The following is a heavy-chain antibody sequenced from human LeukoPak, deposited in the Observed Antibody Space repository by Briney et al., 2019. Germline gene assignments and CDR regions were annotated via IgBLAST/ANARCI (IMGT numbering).Heavy chain of an antibody. V-gene: IGHV3-11*01. CDR1: GFTFSDYY. CDR3: ARELWFGELRPDY. CDR2: ISSSGSTI. J-gene: IGHJ4*02. Sequence: PGGSLRLSCAASGFTFSDYYMSWIRQAPGKGLEWVSYISSSGSTIYYADSVKGRFTISRDNAKNSLYLQMNSLRAEDTAVYYCARELWFGELRPDYWGQGTLVTVSS. D-gene: IGHD3-10*01.